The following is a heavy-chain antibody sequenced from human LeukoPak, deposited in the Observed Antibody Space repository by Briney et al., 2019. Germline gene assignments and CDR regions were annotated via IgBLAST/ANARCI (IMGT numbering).Heavy chain of an antibody. V-gene: IGHV1-3*01. J-gene: IGHJ5*02. CDR1: GYTFTSYA. D-gene: IGHD2-15*01. Sequence: ASVKVSCKASGYTFTSYAMHWVRQAPGQRLEWMGWINAGNGNTKYSQKFQGRVTMTRNTSICTAYMEVSSLRSEDTAVYYCARGRGSWFDPWGQGTLVTVFS. CDR3: ARGRGSWFDP. CDR2: INAGNGNT.